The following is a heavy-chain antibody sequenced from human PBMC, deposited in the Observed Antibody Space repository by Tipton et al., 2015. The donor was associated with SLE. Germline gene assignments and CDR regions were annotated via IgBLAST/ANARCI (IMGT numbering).Heavy chain of an antibody. CDR3: ARGTIFGVVTVPMDV. V-gene: IGHV3-30*03. CDR2: ISYDGSNK. Sequence: SLRLSCAASGFTFSNAWMSWVRQAPGKGLEWVAVISYDGSNKYYADSVKGRFTISRDNSKNTLYLQMNSLRAEDTAVYYCARGTIFGVVTVPMDVWGKGTTVTVSS. J-gene: IGHJ6*04. CDR1: GFTFSNAW. D-gene: IGHD3-3*01.